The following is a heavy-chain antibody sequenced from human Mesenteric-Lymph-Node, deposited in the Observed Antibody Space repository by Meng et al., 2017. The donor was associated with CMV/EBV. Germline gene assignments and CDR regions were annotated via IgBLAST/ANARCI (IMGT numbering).Heavy chain of an antibody. V-gene: IGHV1-46*01. CDR3: AREPPTESTNRGRSFYYGMDV. J-gene: IGHJ6*02. CDR1: GYTFTSYF. Sequence: ASVKVSCKASGYTFTSYFMHWVRQAPGQGLEWMAIINPNDDSTTYAQKFQGRVTLTRDTSTSTVYMELSSLRFEDTAVYYCAREPPTESTNRGRSFYYGMDVWGQGTTVTVSS. CDR2: INPNDDST. D-gene: IGHD4-11*01.